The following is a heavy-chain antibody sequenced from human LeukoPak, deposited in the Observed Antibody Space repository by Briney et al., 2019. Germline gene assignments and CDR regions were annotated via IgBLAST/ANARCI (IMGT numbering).Heavy chain of an antibody. D-gene: IGHD2-15*01. J-gene: IGHJ4*02. CDR1: GYTFTGYY. Sequence: GASVKVSCTASGYTFTGYYMHWARQAPGQGLEWMGRINPNSGGTNYAQKLQGRVTMTRDPSISTAYMELSRLRSDDTAVYCCARGVDLWYFDYWGQGALVTVSS. CDR2: INPNSGGT. V-gene: IGHV1-2*06. CDR3: ARGVDLWYFDY.